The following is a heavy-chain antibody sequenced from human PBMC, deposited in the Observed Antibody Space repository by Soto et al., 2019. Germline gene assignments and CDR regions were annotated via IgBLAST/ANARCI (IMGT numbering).Heavy chain of an antibody. Sequence: EVQLVESGGGLVKPGESLRLSCAASGFTFYSFSMNWVRQAAGRGPEWVSSIDTTSNYIYYADSVRGRFTISRDNAKSSLYLQMYSLRAEDNAVYYCVRDIGQYFRSGYMDVWGRGTTVTVSS. CDR3: VRDIGQYFRSGYMDV. J-gene: IGHJ6*03. D-gene: IGHD3-9*01. V-gene: IGHV3-21*01. CDR2: IDTTSNYI. CDR1: GFTFYSFS.